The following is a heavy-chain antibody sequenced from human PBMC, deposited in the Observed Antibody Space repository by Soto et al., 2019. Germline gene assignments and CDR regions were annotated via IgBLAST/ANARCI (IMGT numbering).Heavy chain of an antibody. Sequence: WGSLRLSCAASGFTFSSYGMHWVRQAPGKGLEWVAVIWYDGSNKYYADSVKGRFTISRDNSKNTLYLQMNSLRAEDTAVYYCARGSSKLPPAYYFDYWGQGTLVTVSS. CDR3: ARGSSKLPPAYYFDY. CDR1: GFTFSSYG. CDR2: IWYDGSNK. V-gene: IGHV3-33*01. D-gene: IGHD3-10*01. J-gene: IGHJ4*02.